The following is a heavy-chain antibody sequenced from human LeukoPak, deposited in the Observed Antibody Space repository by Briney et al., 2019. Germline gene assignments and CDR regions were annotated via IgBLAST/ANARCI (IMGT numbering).Heavy chain of an antibody. D-gene: IGHD5-18*01. CDR1: GFTFNEYV. J-gene: IGHJ4*02. CDR3: AKGASRMQLYFDY. CDR2: VSSSGFST. V-gene: IGHV3-23*01. Sequence: GGSLTLSCAVSGFTFNEYVMSWVRQAPGSGLEWVSAVSSSGFSTYYADSVKGRFTISRDNFKNTLYLQLNSLRGEDTAVYYCAKGASRMQLYFDYWGQGTLVTVSS.